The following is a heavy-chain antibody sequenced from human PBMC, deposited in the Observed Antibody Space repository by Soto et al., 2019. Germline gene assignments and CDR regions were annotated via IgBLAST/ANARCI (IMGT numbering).Heavy chain of an antibody. D-gene: IGHD3-22*01. CDR2: IIPALGEA. Sequence: QVQLVQSGAEVKKPGSSVKVSCKTFGGPFSTYTLNWVRQAPGQGLEWMGGIIPALGEATYAQKFQGRVTITADKSSNTAYMDLSSLRSEDTAVYYCARASCCSGYRNNWFHTWGQGTLVTVSS. CDR3: ARASCCSGYRNNWFHT. J-gene: IGHJ5*02. V-gene: IGHV1-69*06. CDR1: GGPFSTYT.